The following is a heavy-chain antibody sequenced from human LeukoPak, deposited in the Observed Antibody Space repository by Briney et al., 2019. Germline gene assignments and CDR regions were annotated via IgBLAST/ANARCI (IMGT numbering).Heavy chain of an antibody. D-gene: IGHD5-12*01. Sequence: PGGSLRLSCAASGFTVSSNYMSWVRQAPGKGLEWVSVIYSGGSTYYADSVNGRFTISRDNSKNTLYLQMNSLRAEDTAVYYCAKNSGYDNTLFDYWGQGTLVTVSS. J-gene: IGHJ4*02. CDR2: IYSGGST. V-gene: IGHV3-53*01. CDR1: GFTVSSNY. CDR3: AKNSGYDNTLFDY.